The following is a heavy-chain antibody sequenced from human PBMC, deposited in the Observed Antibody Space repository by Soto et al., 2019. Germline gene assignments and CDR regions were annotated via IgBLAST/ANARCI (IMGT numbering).Heavy chain of an antibody. Sequence: SETLSLTCTVSGGSISSYYWSWIRQPPGKGLEWIGYIYYSGSTNYNPSLKSRVTISVDTSKNQFSLKLSSVTAADTAVYYCARGGGPIRWFDYWGQGTLVTVSS. CDR3: ARGGGPIRWFDY. J-gene: IGHJ4*02. V-gene: IGHV4-59*01. CDR1: GGSISSYY. D-gene: IGHD6-25*01. CDR2: IYYSGST.